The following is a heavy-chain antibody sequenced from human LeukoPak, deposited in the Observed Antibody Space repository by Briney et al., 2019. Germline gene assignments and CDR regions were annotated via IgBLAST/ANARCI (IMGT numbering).Heavy chain of an antibody. V-gene: IGHV3-30*03. J-gene: IGHJ4*02. CDR3: ARLFGEVTIYDY. D-gene: IGHD3-10*01. CDR2: ISYDGSNK. Sequence: GGSLRLSCAASGFTFSNYGMHWVRQAPGKGLQWVAFISYDGSNKYYADSVKGRFTISRDNAKNSLYLEMSSLRAEDTAKYYCARLFGEVTIYDYWGQGTLVTVSS. CDR1: GFTFSNYG.